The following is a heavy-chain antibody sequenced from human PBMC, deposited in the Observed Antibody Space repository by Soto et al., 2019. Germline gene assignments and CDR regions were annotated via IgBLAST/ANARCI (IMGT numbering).Heavy chain of an antibody. CDR1: GFTFSSYA. V-gene: IGHV3-23*01. CDR2: ISGSGGST. J-gene: IGHJ5*02. D-gene: IGHD3-10*01. Sequence: GGSLRLSCAASGFTFSSYAMSWVRQAPGKGLEWVSAISGSGGSTYYADSVKGRFTISRDNSKNTLYLQMNSLRAEDTAVYYCASKRARITMVRGVVYNWFDPRGQGTLVTVSS. CDR3: ASKRARITMVRGVVYNWFDP.